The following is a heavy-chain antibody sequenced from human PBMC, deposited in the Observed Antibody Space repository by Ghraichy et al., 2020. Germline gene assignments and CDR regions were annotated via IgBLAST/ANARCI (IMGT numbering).Heavy chain of an antibody. Sequence: GESLNISCAASGFTFSSYAMSWVRQAPGKGLEWVSAISGSGGSTYYADSVKGRFTISRDNSKNTLYLQMNSLRAEDTAVYYCAKTPTPQQLDGPRYYYYGMDVWGQGTTVTVSS. J-gene: IGHJ6*02. CDR3: AKTPTPQQLDGPRYYYYGMDV. CDR1: GFTFSSYA. D-gene: IGHD6-13*01. V-gene: IGHV3-23*01. CDR2: ISGSGGST.